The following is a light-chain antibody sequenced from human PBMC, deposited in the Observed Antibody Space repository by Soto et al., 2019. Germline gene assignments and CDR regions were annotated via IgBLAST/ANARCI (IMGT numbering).Light chain of an antibody. V-gene: IGKV1-5*01. CDR2: DAS. CDR3: QQYNSYS. J-gene: IGKJ1*01. Sequence: DIQMTQSPSTLSASVGDRVTITCRASQSISSWLAWYQQKPGRAPKVLIFDASSLESGVPSRFSGSGSGTEFTLTISSLQPDDFATYYCQQYNSYSFGQGTKVDNK. CDR1: QSISSW.